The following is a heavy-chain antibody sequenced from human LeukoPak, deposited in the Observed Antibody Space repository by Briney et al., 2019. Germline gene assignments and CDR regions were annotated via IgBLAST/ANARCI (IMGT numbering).Heavy chain of an antibody. D-gene: IGHD3-22*01. CDR2: IKQDGSEK. Sequence: GGSLRLSCAASGFTFSSYWMSLVRQAPGKGLEWVANIKQDGSEKYYVDSVKGRFTISRDNAKNSLYLQMNSLRAEDTAVYYCARGSHYYDSSGYYAAGYWGQGTLVTVSS. CDR1: GFTFSSYW. J-gene: IGHJ4*02. CDR3: ARGSHYYDSSGYYAAGY. V-gene: IGHV3-7*04.